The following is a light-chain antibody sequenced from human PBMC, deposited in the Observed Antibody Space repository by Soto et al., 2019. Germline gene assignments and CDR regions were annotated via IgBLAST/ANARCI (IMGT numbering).Light chain of an antibody. CDR1: QSISSY. V-gene: IGKV1-39*01. CDR2: VAS. Sequence: ILMTQSPSSLSASVVDRVTITWRASQSISSYLNWYQQKPGQAPKLLIYVASSLQSGVPSRFSGSGSGTDFTLTIRSLQPEDFATYYCQQSYSTPCTFGQGTKVDIK. J-gene: IGKJ1*01. CDR3: QQSYSTPCT.